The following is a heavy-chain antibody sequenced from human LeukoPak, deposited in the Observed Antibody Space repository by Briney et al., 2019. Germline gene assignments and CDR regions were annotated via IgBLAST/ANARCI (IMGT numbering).Heavy chain of an antibody. CDR2: IYYSGST. CDR1: GGSINSYY. V-gene: IGHV4-59*01. J-gene: IGHJ3*02. CDR3: AKSEDSSGYNSDAFDI. Sequence: SETLSLTCTVSGGSINSYYWSWIRQPPGKGLEWIGYIYYSGSTNYNPSLKSRVTISVDTSKNQFSLKLSSVTAADTAVYYCAKSEDSSGYNSDAFDIWGQGTMVTVSS. D-gene: IGHD3-22*01.